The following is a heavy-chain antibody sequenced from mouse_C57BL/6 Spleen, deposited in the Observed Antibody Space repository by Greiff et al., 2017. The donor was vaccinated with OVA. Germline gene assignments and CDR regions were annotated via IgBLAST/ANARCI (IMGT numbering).Heavy chain of an antibody. CDR3: ARRDYDPWFAY. V-gene: IGHV14-3*01. CDR2: IDPSNDNT. Sequence: VQLQQSVAELVRPGASVKLSCTASGFTFTNSYMHWVKQRPEQGLEWIGRIDPSNDNTKYATKFKGKATITADKSSNTAYLQLSSLTSEDTAVYYCARRDYDPWFAYWGQGTPVTVSA. D-gene: IGHD2-4*01. J-gene: IGHJ3*01. CDR1: GFTFTNSY.